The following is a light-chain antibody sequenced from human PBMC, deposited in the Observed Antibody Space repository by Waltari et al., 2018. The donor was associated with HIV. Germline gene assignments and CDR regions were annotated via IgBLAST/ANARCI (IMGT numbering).Light chain of an antibody. CDR1: SGSVSTSYY. CDR3: VLFMGNGIWV. V-gene: IGLV8-61*01. J-gene: IGLJ3*02. CDR2: STN. Sequence: QTVVTQEPSFSVSPGGTVTLTCGLSSGSVSTSYYPSWYQQTPGQAPRTLIYSTNTRSSGVPDRFSGSILVNKAALTITGAQADDESDYDCVLFMGNGIWVFGGGTKLTVL.